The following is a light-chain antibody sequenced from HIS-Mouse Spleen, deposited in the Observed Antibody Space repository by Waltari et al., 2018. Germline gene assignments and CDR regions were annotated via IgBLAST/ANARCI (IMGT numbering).Light chain of an antibody. J-gene: IGLJ2*01. CDR1: ALPKQY. CDR2: KDS. V-gene: IGLV3-25*03. Sequence: SYELTQPPSVSVSPGQTARITCSGDALPKQYAYWYQQKPGQAPVLVIYKDSERPSGIPERVSGSRSGTTVTLTISGVQAEDEADYYCQSADSSGTYVFGGGTKLTVL. CDR3: QSADSSGTYV.